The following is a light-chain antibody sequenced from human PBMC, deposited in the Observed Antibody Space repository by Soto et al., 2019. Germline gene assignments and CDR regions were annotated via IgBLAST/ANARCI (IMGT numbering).Light chain of an antibody. CDR3: QQYGGSPSIT. J-gene: IGKJ1*01. Sequence: EIVMTQSPATLSVSPGERATLSCRASQSVSSNLAWYQQKPGQAPRLLIYGASTRATGIPARFSGSGSGTDFTLTISRLEPEDSAVYYCQQYGGSPSITFGQGTKVDIK. V-gene: IGKV3-15*01. CDR1: QSVSSN. CDR2: GAS.